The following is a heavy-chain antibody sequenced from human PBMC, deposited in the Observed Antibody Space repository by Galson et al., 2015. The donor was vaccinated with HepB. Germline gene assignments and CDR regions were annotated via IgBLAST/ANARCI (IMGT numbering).Heavy chain of an antibody. D-gene: IGHD6-13*01. CDR1: GFTFSSYS. CDR2: ISSSSSYI. J-gene: IGHJ6*02. V-gene: IGHV3-21*01. CDR3: ARDESSSSWYYYYYYYGMDV. Sequence: SLRLSCAASGFTFSSYSMNWVRQAPGKGLEWVSSISSSSSYIYYADSVKGRFTITRDNAKNSLYLQMNSLRAEDTAVYYCARDESSSSWYYYYYYYGMDVWGQGTTVTVSS.